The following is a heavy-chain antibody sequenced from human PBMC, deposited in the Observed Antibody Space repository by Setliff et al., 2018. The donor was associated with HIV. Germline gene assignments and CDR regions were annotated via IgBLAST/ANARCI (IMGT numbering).Heavy chain of an antibody. CDR1: GFAFNTYW. V-gene: IGHV3-7*01. Sequence: GGSLRLSCAASGFAFNTYWMTWVRQAPGKGLECVASINGDGSRINYLDSVRGRFTISRDNAKNSVHLQMNSLRAEDRAVYYCSRAGVPWAFDLWGQGTMVTVSS. D-gene: IGHD7-27*01. CDR2: INGDGSRI. J-gene: IGHJ3*01. CDR3: SRAGVPWAFDL.